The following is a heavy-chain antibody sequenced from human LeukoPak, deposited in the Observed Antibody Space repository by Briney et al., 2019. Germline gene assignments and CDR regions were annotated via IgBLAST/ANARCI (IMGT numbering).Heavy chain of an antibody. Sequence: GRSLRLSCAASGFTFSSYGMHWVRQAPGKGLEWVAVISYDGSNKYYADSVKGRFTISRDNSKNTLYLQMSSPTIEDTAVYYCAKEPGEGGSAFDYWGQGTLVTVYS. D-gene: IGHD3-16*01. J-gene: IGHJ4*02. V-gene: IGHV3-30*18. CDR3: AKEPGEGGSAFDY. CDR1: GFTFSSYG. CDR2: ISYDGSNK.